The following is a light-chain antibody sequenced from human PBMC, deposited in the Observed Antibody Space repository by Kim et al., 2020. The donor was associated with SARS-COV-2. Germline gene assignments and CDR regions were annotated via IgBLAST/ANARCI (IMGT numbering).Light chain of an antibody. J-gene: IGLJ2*01. CDR3: SAWDRSLNAVV. Sequence: TATLICTGSSNNVGLQGTSWLQQHKGDPPKLLSYRNNNRPSGISERFSATRSGDTASLTITGLQPEDEADYYCSAWDRSLNAVVFGGGTQLTVL. CDR2: RNN. CDR1: SNNVGLQG. V-gene: IGLV10-54*04.